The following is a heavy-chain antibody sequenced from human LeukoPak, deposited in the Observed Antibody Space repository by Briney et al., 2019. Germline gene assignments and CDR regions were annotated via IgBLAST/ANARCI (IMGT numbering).Heavy chain of an antibody. CDR3: ARQSGTRGNGDWFDP. Sequence: NPSETLSLTCTVSGGSISSYYWSWIRQPPGKGLEWIGYIYYSGSTNYNPSLKSRVTISVDTSKNQFSLKLSSVTAADTAVYYCARQSGTRGNGDWFDPWGQGTLVTVSS. CDR1: GGSISSYY. D-gene: IGHD1-7*01. CDR2: IYYSGST. J-gene: IGHJ5*02. V-gene: IGHV4-59*08.